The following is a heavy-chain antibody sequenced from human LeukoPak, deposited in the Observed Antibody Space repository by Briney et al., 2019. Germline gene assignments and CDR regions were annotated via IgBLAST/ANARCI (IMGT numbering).Heavy chain of an antibody. Sequence: GGSLRLSCTASGFTFSNCSMHWVRQAPGKRLEWVAVFSYDGSDIYYGDSVKGRFTISRDISKNTLYLQMNSLRAEDTAVYYCVKEQSSGGYRVADYWGQGTLVTVSS. CDR2: FSYDGSDI. CDR1: GFTFSNCS. V-gene: IGHV3-30*18. CDR3: VKEQSSGGYRVADY. D-gene: IGHD6-19*01. J-gene: IGHJ4*02.